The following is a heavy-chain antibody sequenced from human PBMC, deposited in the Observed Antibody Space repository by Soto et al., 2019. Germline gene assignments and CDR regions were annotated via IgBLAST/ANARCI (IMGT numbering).Heavy chain of an antibody. CDR2: IYWDADK. J-gene: IGHJ4*02. V-gene: IGHV2-5*02. Sequence: QITLKESGPTLVKPTQTLTLTCTFSGFSLSTTGVGVGWIRQPPGEALEWLALIYWDADKRYSPSLKSRLTXPXHXXKNQVVLTLTNMDPVDTATYFCAHTNYYGSWFFDSWGQGTLVTVSS. CDR1: GFSLSTTGVG. CDR3: AHTNYYGSWFFDS. D-gene: IGHD3-10*01.